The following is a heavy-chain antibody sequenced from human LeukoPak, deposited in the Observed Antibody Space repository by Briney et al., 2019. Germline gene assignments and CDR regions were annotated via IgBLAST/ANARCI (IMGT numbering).Heavy chain of an antibody. D-gene: IGHD3-9*01. V-gene: IGHV1-69*05. CDR2: IIPIFGTA. CDR3: ARGANYYDILTGYSTPSNWFDP. J-gene: IGHJ5*02. Sequence: GASVKVSCKASGYTFTSYGISWVRQAPGQGLEWMGGIIPIFGTANYAQKFQGRVTITTDESTSTAYMELSSLRSEDTAVYYCARGANYYDILTGYSTPSNWFDPWGQGTLVTVSS. CDR1: GYTFTSYG.